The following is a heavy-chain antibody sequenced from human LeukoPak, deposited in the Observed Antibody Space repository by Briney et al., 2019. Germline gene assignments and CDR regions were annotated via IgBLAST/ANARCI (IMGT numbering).Heavy chain of an antibody. J-gene: IGHJ4*02. D-gene: IGHD3-10*01. CDR2: IYSSGST. V-gene: IGHV3-66*01. CDR3: ARDRMGRGVIGSGGFDY. Sequence: GGSLRLSCAASGVSVSSNYMSWVRQAPGKGLEWGSAIYSSGSTNYTASLKGRFTISRDKSKNTQYLQMNSLRAEDTAGYYCARDRMGRGVIGSGGFDYWGQGTLVTVSS. CDR1: GVSVSSNY.